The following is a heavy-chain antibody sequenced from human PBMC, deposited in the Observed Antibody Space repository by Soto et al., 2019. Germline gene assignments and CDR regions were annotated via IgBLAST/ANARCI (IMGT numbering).Heavy chain of an antibody. Sequence: EVQLVESGGVVVQPGGSLRLSCAASGFTFDDYTMHWVRKAPGKGLEWVSLIRWDGGSTYYADSVKGRFTISRDNSKNSLYLQMNSLRTEDTEVYYCAKDLYYYDSSGHMGPWGQGTLVTVSS. V-gene: IGHV3-43*01. CDR2: IRWDGGST. D-gene: IGHD3-22*01. CDR3: AKDLYYYDSSGHMGP. CDR1: GFTFDDYT. J-gene: IGHJ5*02.